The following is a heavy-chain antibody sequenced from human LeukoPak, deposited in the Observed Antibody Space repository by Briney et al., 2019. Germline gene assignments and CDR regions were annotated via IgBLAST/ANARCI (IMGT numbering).Heavy chain of an antibody. J-gene: IGHJ4*02. Sequence: SANVSLTGAVYGGSFSGYYWSGIRQPPGKGLEWIGGINHSGSTNYNPSLKSRVTISVDTSKNQFPLKLSSVTAADTAVYYCARGRGRGSYHLTYFAYWGQGTLVTVSS. CDR3: ARGRGRGSYHLTYFAY. D-gene: IGHD1-26*01. CDR1: GGSFSGYY. V-gene: IGHV4-34*01. CDR2: INHSGST.